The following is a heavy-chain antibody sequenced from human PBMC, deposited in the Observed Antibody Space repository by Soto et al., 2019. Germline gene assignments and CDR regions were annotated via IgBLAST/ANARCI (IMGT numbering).Heavy chain of an antibody. CDR1: GFSLTTDRVG. Sequence: QITLKESGPTLVKPTQTLTLTCTFSGFSLTTDRVGVGWIRQPPGEALEWLAVIYWDDSKTYRPSLESRLTIPGDTSKNQVALTMTNMDSPDTATYYCAHAYGGRSLYGGQGTLVTVSS. CDR2: IYWDDSK. V-gene: IGHV2-5*02. CDR3: AHAYGGRSLY. J-gene: IGHJ4*02. D-gene: IGHD1-26*01.